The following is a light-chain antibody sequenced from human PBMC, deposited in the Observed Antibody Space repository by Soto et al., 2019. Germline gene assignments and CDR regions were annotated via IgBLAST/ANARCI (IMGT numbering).Light chain of an antibody. V-gene: IGKV1-5*03. CDR2: QAS. CDR1: QTINNR. Sequence: DIQMTQSPSTLSASVGDRVTITCRASQTINNRLAWYQLKPGKAPKLLIYQASTLETGAQSRFSGGGSGTEFTLTITSLQPDDFATYSCQQYENYYTFGQGTNVDI. J-gene: IGKJ1*01. CDR3: QQYENYYT.